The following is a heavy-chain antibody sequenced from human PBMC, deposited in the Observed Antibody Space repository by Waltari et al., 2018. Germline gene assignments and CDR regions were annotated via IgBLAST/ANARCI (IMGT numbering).Heavy chain of an antibody. CDR2: IDWDDDK. D-gene: IGHD6-13*01. CDR3: ARIGYSSSWYGSYFDY. J-gene: IGHJ4*02. CDR1: GFSLSTSGMC. Sequence: QVTLRESGPALVKPTQTLTLTCTFSGFSLSTSGMCVSWFRQPPGKALELLALIDWDDDKYYSTSLKTRLTISKDTYKNQVVLTMTNMDPVDTATYYCARIGYSSSWYGSYFDYWGQGTLVTVSS. V-gene: IGHV2-70*01.